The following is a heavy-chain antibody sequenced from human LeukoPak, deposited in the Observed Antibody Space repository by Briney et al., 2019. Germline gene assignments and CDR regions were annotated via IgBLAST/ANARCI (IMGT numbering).Heavy chain of an antibody. V-gene: IGHV4-39*07. D-gene: IGHD3-3*01. CDR2: INHSGST. J-gene: IGHJ3*02. Sequence: SETLSLTCTVSGGSISSSSYYWAWIRQPPGKGLEWIGEINHSGSTNYNPSLKSRVTISVDTSKNQFSLKLSSVTAADTAVYYCARVLRRRIFGVVNPNRGAFDIWGQGTMVTVSS. CDR1: GGSISSSSYY. CDR3: ARVLRRRIFGVVNPNRGAFDI.